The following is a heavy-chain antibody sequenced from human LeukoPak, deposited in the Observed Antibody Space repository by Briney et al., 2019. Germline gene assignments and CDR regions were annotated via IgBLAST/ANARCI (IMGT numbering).Heavy chain of an antibody. V-gene: IGHV1-18*01. CDR2: ISAYNGNT. CDR3: ARLPGVVVPAATRLLXCYYGMDV. D-gene: IGHD2-2*01. CDR1: GYTFTSYG. J-gene: IGHJ6*02. Sequence: ASVKVSCKASGYTFTSYGISWVRQAPGQGLEWMGWISAYNGNTNYTQKLQGRVTMTTDTSTSTAYMELRSLRSDDTAVYYCARLPGVVVPAATRLLXCYYGMDVWGQGTTVTVSS.